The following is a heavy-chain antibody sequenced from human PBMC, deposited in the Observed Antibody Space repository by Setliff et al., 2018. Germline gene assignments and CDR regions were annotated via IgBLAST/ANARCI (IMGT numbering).Heavy chain of an antibody. CDR3: ATLAVAGYMGFDY. CDR2: MNPGRGSR. V-gene: IGHV1-46*01. J-gene: IGHJ4*02. CDR1: GYIFTNYY. D-gene: IGHD6-19*01. Sequence: ASVKVSCKTSGYIFTNYYVHWVRQAPGQGLEWMGVMNPGRGSRTYAQRFQGRVTMTRDTSISTAYMELSSLRSEDTAVYYCATLAVAGYMGFDYWGQGTLVTVSS.